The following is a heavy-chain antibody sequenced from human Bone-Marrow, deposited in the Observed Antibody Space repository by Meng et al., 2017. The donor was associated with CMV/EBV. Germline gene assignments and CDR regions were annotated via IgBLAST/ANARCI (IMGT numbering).Heavy chain of an antibody. Sequence: GSLSLTCAVYGGSFSGYYWSWIRQPPGKGLEWIGEINHSGSTNYNPSLKSRVTISVDTSKNQFSLKLSSVTAADTAVYYCARGIAAAGPRDWFDPWGQGTLVTVSS. J-gene: IGHJ5*02. CDR1: GGSFSGYY. CDR2: INHSGST. CDR3: ARGIAAAGPRDWFDP. D-gene: IGHD6-13*01. V-gene: IGHV4-34*01.